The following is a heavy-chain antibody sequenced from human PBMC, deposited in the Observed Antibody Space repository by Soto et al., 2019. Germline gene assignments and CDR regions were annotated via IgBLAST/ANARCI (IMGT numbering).Heavy chain of an antibody. V-gene: IGHV4-4*07. J-gene: IGHJ4*02. CDR3: AREMSYDFWSGYWFDY. D-gene: IGHD3-3*01. CDR1: GGSISSYY. CDR2: IYTSGST. Sequence: SETLSLTCTVSGGSISSYYWSWIRQPAGKGLEWIGRIYTSGSTNYNPSLKSRVTMSVDTSKNQFSRKLSSVTSADTAVYYCAREMSYDFWSGYWFDYWGQGTLVTVSS.